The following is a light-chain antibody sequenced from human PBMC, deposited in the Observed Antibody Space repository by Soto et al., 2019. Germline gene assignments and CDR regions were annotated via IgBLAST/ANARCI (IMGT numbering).Light chain of an antibody. CDR2: DTS. CDR1: QDLSRF. CDR3: LQYNSYPYT. V-gene: IGKV1-17*03. J-gene: IGKJ2*01. Sequence: DVQMTQSPSAMSASVGYRVTITCRASQDLSRFVAWFQQKPGKAPERLIYDTSSLQPGVPSRFSGSGAGTEFALAISRLQPEDFATYYCLQYNSYPYTFGQGTKLEIK.